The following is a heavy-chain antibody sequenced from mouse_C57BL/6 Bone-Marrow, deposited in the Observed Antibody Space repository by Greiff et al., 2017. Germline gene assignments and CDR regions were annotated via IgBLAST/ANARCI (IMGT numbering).Heavy chain of an antibody. CDR3: ARLFTTVVVSDY. D-gene: IGHD1-1*01. Sequence: QVQLQQSGPELVKPGASVKISCKASGYAFSSSWMNWVKQRPGKGLEWIGRIYPGDGDTNYNGKFKGKATLTADKSSSTAYMQLSSLTSEDSAVYFCARLFTTVVVSDYWGQGTTLTVSS. V-gene: IGHV1-82*01. CDR1: GYAFSSSW. J-gene: IGHJ2*01. CDR2: IYPGDGDT.